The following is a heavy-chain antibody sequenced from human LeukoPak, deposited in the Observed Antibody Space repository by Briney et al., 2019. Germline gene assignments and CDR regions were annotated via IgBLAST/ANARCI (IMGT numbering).Heavy chain of an antibody. D-gene: IGHD3-22*01. V-gene: IGHV4-39*02. CDR1: GGSISSSSYC. J-gene: IGHJ4*02. CDR2: IYYSGST. CDR3: AIDDFWSGYYRDYYDSSGYGLGGF. Sequence: SETLSLTCTVSGGSISSSSYCWGWIRPPPGQGLVWIGCIYYSGSTYSNPSLKSRVTLSADTYKNQFSLKLSSVTASDTAGYYCAIDDFWSGYYRDYYDSSGYGLGGFWGQGTLVTVSS.